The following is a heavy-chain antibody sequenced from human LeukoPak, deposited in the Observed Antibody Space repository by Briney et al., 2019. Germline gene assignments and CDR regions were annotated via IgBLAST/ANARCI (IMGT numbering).Heavy chain of an antibody. CDR2: FDPEDGET. Sequence: ASVKVSCKVSGYTLTELSMHWVRQAPGKGLEWMGGFDPEDGETIYAQKFQGRVTMTRNTSISTAYMELSSLRSEDTAVYYCASADVWGQGTTVTVSS. D-gene: IGHD3-3*01. J-gene: IGHJ6*02. CDR3: ASADV. CDR1: GYTLTELS. V-gene: IGHV1-24*01.